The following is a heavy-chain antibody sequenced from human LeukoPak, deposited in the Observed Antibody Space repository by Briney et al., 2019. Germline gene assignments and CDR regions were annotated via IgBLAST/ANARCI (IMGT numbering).Heavy chain of an antibody. V-gene: IGHV1-2*04. D-gene: IGHD3-16*01. Sequence: ASVNVSCKASGYTFTVYYMHWVRQAPGQGLEWMGWINPNSGGTNYAQKFPGWVTMTRDTSISTAYMELSRLRSDDTAVYYCARGEGGSWFDPWGQGTLVTVSS. J-gene: IGHJ5*02. CDR2: INPNSGGT. CDR1: GYTFTVYY. CDR3: ARGEGGSWFDP.